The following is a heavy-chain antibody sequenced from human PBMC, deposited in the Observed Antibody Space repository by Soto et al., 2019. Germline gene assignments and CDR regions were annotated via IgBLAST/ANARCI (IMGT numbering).Heavy chain of an antibody. J-gene: IGHJ4*02. V-gene: IGHV1-69*01. CDR2: ITPIFGTA. D-gene: IGHD3-22*01. CDR1: GGTFSTST. Sequence: QVQLVQSGAEVKKAGSSVKVSCKASGGTFSTSTISWVRQAPGQGLEWMGGITPIFGTASFAQKFQGRVTITAVESTSTAYMELSSLRSEDTAMYYCARDGTLYDSSGYYYLYWGQGTLVTVSS. CDR3: ARDGTLYDSSGYYYLY.